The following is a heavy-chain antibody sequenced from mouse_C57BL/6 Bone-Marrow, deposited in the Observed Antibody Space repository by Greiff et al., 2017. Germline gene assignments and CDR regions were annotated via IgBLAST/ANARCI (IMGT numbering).Heavy chain of an antibody. Sequence: EVQRVESGGGLVKPGGSLKLSCAASGFTFSDYGMHWVRQAPEKGLEWVAYISSGSSTIYYADTVKGRFTISRDNAKNTLFLQMTCLRSEDTAMYYCARRQLGHYYAMDYWGQGTSVTVSS. J-gene: IGHJ4*01. D-gene: IGHD4-1*02. CDR1: GFTFSDYG. V-gene: IGHV5-17*01. CDR3: ARRQLGHYYAMDY. CDR2: ISSGSSTI.